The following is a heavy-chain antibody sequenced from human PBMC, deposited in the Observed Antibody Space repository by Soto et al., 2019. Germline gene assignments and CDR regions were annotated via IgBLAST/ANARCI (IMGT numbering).Heavy chain of an antibody. J-gene: IGHJ4*02. Sequence: ASVKVSCKASGYTFTSYGISWVRQAPGQGLEWMGWISAYNGNTNYAQKLQGRVTMTTDTSTSTAYVELRSLRSDDTAVYYCARAHDYGDHYFDYWGQGTLVNVSS. CDR1: GYTFTSYG. CDR2: ISAYNGNT. D-gene: IGHD4-17*01. V-gene: IGHV1-18*01. CDR3: ARAHDYGDHYFDY.